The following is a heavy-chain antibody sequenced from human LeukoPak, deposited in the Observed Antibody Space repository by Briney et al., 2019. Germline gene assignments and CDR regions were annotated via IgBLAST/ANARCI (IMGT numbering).Heavy chain of an antibody. CDR2: TNPGGSNT. CDR3: ARSNQADDY. Sequence: GGSLRLSCAASGFTFSNYWMHWVRRVPGKGLVWVSRTNPGGSNTAYADSVKGRFTISRDNARNTLYLQMDSLRAEDTAVYYCARSNQADDYWGQGTLVTVSS. J-gene: IGHJ4*02. D-gene: IGHD1-14*01. CDR1: GFTFSNYW. V-gene: IGHV3-74*01.